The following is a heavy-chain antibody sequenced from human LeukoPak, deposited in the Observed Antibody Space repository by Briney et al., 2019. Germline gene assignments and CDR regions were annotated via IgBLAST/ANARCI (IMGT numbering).Heavy chain of an antibody. V-gene: IGHV3-23*01. CDR2: ISGSGGIT. CDR3: AKDLRGISGYYSYDAFDI. CDR1: GGSVSDYY. D-gene: IGHD3-22*01. J-gene: IGHJ3*02. Sequence: ETLSLTCTVSGGSVSDYYWSWVRQAPGKGLEWVSTISGSGGITKYADSVKGRFTISRDNSKNTLYLQMNSLRAEDTAVYYCAKDLRGISGYYSYDAFDIWGQGTMVTVSS.